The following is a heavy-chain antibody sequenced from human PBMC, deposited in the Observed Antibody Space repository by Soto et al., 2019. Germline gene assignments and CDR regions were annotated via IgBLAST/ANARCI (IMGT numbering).Heavy chain of an antibody. CDR1: GFTSNNAW. CDR3: TTDPSITIFGVATISGTENMDV. D-gene: IGHD3-3*01. CDR2: IKSKTDGGTT. V-gene: IGHV3-15*01. Sequence: GGSLRLSCAASGFTSNNAWMSWVRQAPGKGLEWVGRIKSKTDGGTTDYAAPVKGRFTISRDDSKNTLYLQMNSLKTEDTAVYYCTTDPSITIFGVATISGTENMDVWGQGTTVTVSS. J-gene: IGHJ6*02.